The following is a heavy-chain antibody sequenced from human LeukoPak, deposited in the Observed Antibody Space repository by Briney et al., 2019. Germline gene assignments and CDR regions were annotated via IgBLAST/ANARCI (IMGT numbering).Heavy chain of an antibody. CDR2: ISPSSGGT. CDR3: ARNYGRTSRYFDY. V-gene: IGHV1-2*02. Sequence: GASVKVSCKASGYTFTDYYIHWVRQAPGQRREWMGWISPSSGGTNYAQNFQSRVTMTRDTSISIAYMELSGLRSDDTALYFCARNYGRTSRYFDYWGQGPLVTVSS. J-gene: IGHJ4*02. CDR1: GYTFTDYY. D-gene: IGHD4-23*01.